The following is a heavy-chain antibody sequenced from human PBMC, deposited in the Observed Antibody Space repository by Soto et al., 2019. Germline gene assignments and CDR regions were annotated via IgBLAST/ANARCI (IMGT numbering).Heavy chain of an antibody. D-gene: IGHD4-17*01. CDR1: GITISNYP. V-gene: IGHV3-23*01. CDR2: ISGSGDRT. Sequence: EVQLLESGGGLVQPGGSLRLSCEASGITISNYPMSWVRQAPGKGLDWVSGISGSGDRTYYADSAKGRFTISKDISRNSLSLQVDSLGVEDTAVYFCVKDDGGYPSTAPHWGQGTLVTVSS. CDR3: VKDDGGYPSTAPH. J-gene: IGHJ4*02.